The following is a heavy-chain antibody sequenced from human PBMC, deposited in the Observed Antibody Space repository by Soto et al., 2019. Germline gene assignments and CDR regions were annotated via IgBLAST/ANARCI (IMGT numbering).Heavy chain of an antibody. CDR2: IYYSGST. CDR1: GGSISSGGYY. J-gene: IGHJ4*02. Sequence: QVQLQESGPGLVKPSQTLSLTCTVSGGSISSGGYYWSWIRQHPGKGLEWIGYIYYSGSTYYNPALKSRVTISVDTSKNQFSLKLSSVTAADTAVYFCARYSFSPIVVVVAAINYFDYWGQGTLVTVSS. CDR3: ARYSFSPIVVVVAAINYFDY. D-gene: IGHD2-15*01. V-gene: IGHV4-31*03.